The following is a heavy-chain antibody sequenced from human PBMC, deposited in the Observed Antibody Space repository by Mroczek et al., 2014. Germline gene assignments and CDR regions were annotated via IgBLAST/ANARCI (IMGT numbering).Heavy chain of an antibody. CDR1: GGSFSGYY. CDR2: INHSGST. Sequence: QVQLQQWGAGLLKPSETLSLTCAVYGGSFSGYYWSWIRQPPGKGLEWIGEINHSGSTNYNPSLKSRVTISVDTSKNQFSLKLSSVTAADTAVYYCARGTQDIVVVPAAIQTQYGMDVVGPRDHGPPSP. V-gene: IGHV4-34*01. J-gene: IGHJ6*02. D-gene: IGHD2-2*01. CDR3: ARGTQDIVVVPAAIQTQYGMDV.